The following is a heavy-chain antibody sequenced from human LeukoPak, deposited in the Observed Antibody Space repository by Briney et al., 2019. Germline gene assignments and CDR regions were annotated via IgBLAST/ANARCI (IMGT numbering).Heavy chain of an antibody. J-gene: IGHJ4*02. CDR1: GFTFSSYA. V-gene: IGHV3-30*04. CDR3: ARDSLEYQLLVDY. D-gene: IGHD2-2*01. Sequence: PGGSLRLSCAASGFTFSSYAMHWVRQAPGKGLEWVAVISYDGSNKYYADSVKGRFTISRDNSKNTLYLQMNSLRAEDTAVYYCARDSLEYQLLVDYWGQGTLVTVSS. CDR2: ISYDGSNK.